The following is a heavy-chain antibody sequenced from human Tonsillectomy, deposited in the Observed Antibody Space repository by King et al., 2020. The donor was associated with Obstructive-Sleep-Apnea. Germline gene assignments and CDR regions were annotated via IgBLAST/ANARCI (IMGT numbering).Heavy chain of an antibody. CDR3: ARLVDEYGDYVNWFFDL. Sequence: VQLVESGGGLVQPGGSLRLSCVASGFTFSSYSMNWVRQAPGKGLEWVSHITSDGSTRFYADSLKGRFTISSDNVKNSLYLQMNSLRDEDTAIYYCARLVDEYGDYVNWFFDLWGRGTLVTVSS. J-gene: IGHJ2*01. CDR1: GFTFSSYS. V-gene: IGHV3-48*02. D-gene: IGHD4-17*01. CDR2: ITSDGSTR.